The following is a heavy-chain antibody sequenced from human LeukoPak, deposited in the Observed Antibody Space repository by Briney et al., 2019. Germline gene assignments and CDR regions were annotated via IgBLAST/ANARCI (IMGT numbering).Heavy chain of an antibody. D-gene: IGHD2-2*01. CDR2: IYYSGST. CDR3: ARRSWSHTVPFDY. V-gene: IGHV4-39*01. CDR1: GGSISSSSYY. J-gene: IGHJ4*02. Sequence: KPSETLSLTCTVSGGSISSSSYYWGWIRQPPGKGLEWIGSIYYSGSTYYNPSLKSRVTISVDTSKNQFSLKLSSVTAADTAVYYCARRSWSHTVPFDYWRQGTLVTVSS.